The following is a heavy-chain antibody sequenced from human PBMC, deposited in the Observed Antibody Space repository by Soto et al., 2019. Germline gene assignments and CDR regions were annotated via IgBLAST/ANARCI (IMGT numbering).Heavy chain of an antibody. V-gene: IGHV3-7*04. Sequence: PGGSLRLSCAASGFTFTSYWMSWVRQAPGKGLEWVANIKQDGSEKYYVDSVKGRFTISRDNAKNSLYLQMNSLRAEDTAVYYCARDYCDSSGYYPRFDYWGQGTLVTVSS. CDR1: GFTFTSYW. J-gene: IGHJ4*02. D-gene: IGHD3-22*01. CDR2: IKQDGSEK. CDR3: ARDYCDSSGYYPRFDY.